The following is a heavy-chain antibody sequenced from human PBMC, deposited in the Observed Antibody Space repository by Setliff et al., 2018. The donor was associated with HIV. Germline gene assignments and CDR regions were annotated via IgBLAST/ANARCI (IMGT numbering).Heavy chain of an antibody. CDR1: GYTFTDYY. CDR3: ARDLASTRTLYYYGSGSFDY. V-gene: IGHV1-2*02. Sequence: GPSVKVSCKASGYTFTDYYIHWVRQAPGQGLEWMGWINPNSGATTYAQKFQGRVTMTSDTFISTAYMELSRLRSDDTAVYFCARDLASTRTLYYYGSGSFDYWGQGTLVTVSS. CDR2: INPNSGAT. J-gene: IGHJ4*02. D-gene: IGHD3-10*01.